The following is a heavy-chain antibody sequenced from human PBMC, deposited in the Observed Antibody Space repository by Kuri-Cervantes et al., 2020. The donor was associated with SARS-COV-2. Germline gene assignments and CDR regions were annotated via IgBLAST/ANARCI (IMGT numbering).Heavy chain of an antibody. CDR2: ISGSGVGT. V-gene: IGHV3-23*01. CDR3: ARNHSMDV. Sequence: GESLKISCAASGFTFSSFAMSWVRQAPGKGLEWVSSISGSGVGTYYADSVKGRFTISRDNSKNTLYLQMNSLRAEDSALYYCARNHSMDVWGTGTAVTVSS. CDR1: GFTFSSFA. J-gene: IGHJ6*03.